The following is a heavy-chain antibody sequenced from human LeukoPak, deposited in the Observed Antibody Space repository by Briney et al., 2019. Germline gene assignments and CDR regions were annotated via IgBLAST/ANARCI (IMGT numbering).Heavy chain of an antibody. J-gene: IGHJ4*02. CDR3: ATSEVLLWFGESVYFDY. Sequence: ASVKVSFKASGYTFTSYGISWVRQAPGQGLEWMGWISAYNGNTNYAQKLQGRVTMTTDTSTSTAYMELRSLRSDDTAVYYCATSEVLLWFGESVYFDYWGQGTLVTVSS. CDR2: ISAYNGNT. CDR1: GYTFTSYG. D-gene: IGHD3-10*01. V-gene: IGHV1-18*01.